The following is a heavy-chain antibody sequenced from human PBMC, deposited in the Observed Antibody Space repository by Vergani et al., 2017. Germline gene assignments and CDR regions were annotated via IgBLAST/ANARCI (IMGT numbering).Heavy chain of an antibody. CDR2: IIPIFGTA. D-gene: IGHD1-7*01. CDR1: GGTFSSYA. Sequence: QVQLVQSGAEVKKPGSSVKVSCKASGGTFSSYAISWVRQAPGQGLEWMGGIIPIFGTANYAPKIQGRVTITEDEATRTAYMELGSLRSEDTAVYYCASKYGVGWNSYYYYYYMDVWGKGTTVTVSS. V-gene: IGHV1-69*12. J-gene: IGHJ6*03. CDR3: ASKYGVGWNSYYYYYYMDV.